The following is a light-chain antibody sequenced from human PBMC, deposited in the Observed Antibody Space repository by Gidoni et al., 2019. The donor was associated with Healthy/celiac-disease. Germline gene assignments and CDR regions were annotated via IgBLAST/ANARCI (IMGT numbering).Light chain of an antibody. J-gene: IGKJ5*01. CDR1: QSLLHSNGYNY. CDR2: LGS. Sequence: DIFMPQSQLSLPVTPGEPASTSCRSSQSLLHSNGYNYLDWYLQKPGQSPQLLIYLGSNRASGVPDRFSGSGSGTDFTLKISRVEAEDVGVYYCMQALQTPSTFGQGTRLEIK. V-gene: IGKV2-28*01. CDR3: MQALQTPST.